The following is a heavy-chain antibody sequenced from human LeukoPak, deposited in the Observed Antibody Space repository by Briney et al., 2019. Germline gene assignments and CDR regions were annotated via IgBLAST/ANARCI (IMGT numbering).Heavy chain of an antibody. D-gene: IGHD2-2*01. CDR1: GGSISSYY. CDR2: IYTSGST. V-gene: IGHV4-4*07. CDR3: ARERIVVVPAARVVYYYYMDV. Sequence: PSETLSLTCTVSGGSISSYYWSWIRQPAGKGLEWIRRIYTSGSTNYNPSLKSRVTISVDTSKNQFSLKLSSVTAADTAVYYCARERIVVVPAARVVYYYYMDVWGKGTTVTVSS. J-gene: IGHJ6*03.